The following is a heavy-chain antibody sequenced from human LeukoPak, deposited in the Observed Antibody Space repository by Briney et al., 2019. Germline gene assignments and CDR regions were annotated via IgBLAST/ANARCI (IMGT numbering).Heavy chain of an antibody. CDR2: IYYSGST. J-gene: IGHJ4*02. D-gene: IGHD6-13*01. CDR3: ARESSSQIDY. V-gene: IGHV4-31*03. CDR1: GGSISSGGYD. Sequence: PSQSLSLACPVSGGSISSGGYDWSWIRQHPWKGLEWSGYIYYSGSTYYNPSLKSRVIISVDTSKNQFSLKLSSVTAADTAVYYCARESSSQIDYWGQGTLVTVSS.